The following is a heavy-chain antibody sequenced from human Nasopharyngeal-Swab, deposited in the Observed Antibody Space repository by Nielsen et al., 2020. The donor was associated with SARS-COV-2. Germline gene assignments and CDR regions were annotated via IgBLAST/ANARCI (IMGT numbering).Heavy chain of an antibody. J-gene: IGHJ5*02. V-gene: IGHV3-20*01. CDR1: GFTFDDYG. CDR3: ARWGVVVPAAQGGGWFDP. Sequence: GGSLRLSCAAYGFTFDDYGMSWVRQAPGKGLEWVSGINWNGSSTGYADSVKGRFTISRDNAKNSLYLQMNSLRAEDTALYHCARWGVVVPAAQGGGWFDPWGQGTLVTVSS. CDR2: INWNGSST. D-gene: IGHD2-2*01.